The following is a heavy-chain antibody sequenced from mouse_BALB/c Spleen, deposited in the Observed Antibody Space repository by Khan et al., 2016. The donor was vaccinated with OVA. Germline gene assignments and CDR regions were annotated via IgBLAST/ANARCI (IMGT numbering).Heavy chain of an antibody. J-gene: IGHJ1*01. V-gene: IGHV2-6-1*01. CDR2: IWSDGST. CDR1: GFSLTSYG. Sequence: VQLQESGPGLVAPSQSLSITCTISGFSLTSYGVHWVRQPPGKGLEWLVVIWSDGSTTYNSPLNSRLSISQDNSKHQVSLKMNSPQTDDTAMYYCARQIYPGYFDVWGAGTTVTVSS. D-gene: IGHD2-1*01. CDR3: ARQIYPGYFDV.